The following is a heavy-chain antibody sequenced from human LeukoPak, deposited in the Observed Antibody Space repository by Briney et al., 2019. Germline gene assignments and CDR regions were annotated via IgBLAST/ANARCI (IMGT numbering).Heavy chain of an antibody. CDR3: AKGITGTTHDAFDI. CDR1: GFTFDDYA. CDR2: ISWNSGSI. D-gene: IGHD1-7*01. V-gene: IGHV3-9*01. Sequence: GRSLRLSCAASGFTFDDYAMHWVRQAPGKGLEWVPGISWNSGSIGYADSVKGRFTISRDNAKNSLYLQMNSLRAEDTALYYCAKGITGTTHDAFDIWGQGTMVTVSS. J-gene: IGHJ3*02.